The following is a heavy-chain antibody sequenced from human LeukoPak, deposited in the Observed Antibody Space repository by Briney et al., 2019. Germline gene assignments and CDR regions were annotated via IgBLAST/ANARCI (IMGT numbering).Heavy chain of an antibody. CDR1: GYTFTTNA. CDR2: INTNTGNP. Sequence: ASVKVPCKASGYTFTTNAMNWVRQAPGQGLEWMGWINTNTGNPTYAQGFTGRFVFSLDTSVSTAYLQISSLKAEDTAVYYCARGPRYYGSGTYYFDYWGQGTLVTVSS. CDR3: ARGPRYYGSGTYYFDY. V-gene: IGHV7-4-1*02. D-gene: IGHD3-10*01. J-gene: IGHJ4*02.